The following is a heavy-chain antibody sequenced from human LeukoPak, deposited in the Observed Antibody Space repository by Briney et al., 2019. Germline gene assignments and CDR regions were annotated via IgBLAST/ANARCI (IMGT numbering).Heavy chain of an antibody. CDR1: GGSISSYY. V-gene: IGHV4-59*12. D-gene: IGHD3-3*01. J-gene: IGHJ3*02. CDR3: ARGSPTYYDFWSGYYAVAFDI. CDR2: IYYSGST. Sequence: SETLSLTCTVSGGSISSYYWSWIRQPPGKGLEWIGYIYYSGSTNYNPSLKSRVTISVDTSKNQFSLKLSSVTAADTAVYYCARGSPTYYDFWSGYYAVAFDIWGQGTMVTVSS.